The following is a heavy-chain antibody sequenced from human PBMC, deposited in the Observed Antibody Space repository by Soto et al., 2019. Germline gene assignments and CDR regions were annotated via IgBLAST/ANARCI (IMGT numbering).Heavy chain of an antibody. J-gene: IGHJ4*02. V-gene: IGHV1-18*01. CDR3: ARSYYDFWSGYYIEDY. CDR2: ISAYNGNT. Sequence: QVQLVQSGAEVKKPGASVKVSCKASGYTFTSYGIIWVRQAPGQGLEWMGWISAYNGNTNYAQKLQGRVTMTTDTSTSTAYMELRSLRSDDTAVYYCARSYYDFWSGYYIEDYWGQGTLVTVSS. CDR1: GYTFTSYG. D-gene: IGHD3-3*01.